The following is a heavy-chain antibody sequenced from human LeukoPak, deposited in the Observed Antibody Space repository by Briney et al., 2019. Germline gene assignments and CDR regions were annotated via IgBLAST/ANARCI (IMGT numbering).Heavy chain of an antibody. D-gene: IGHD6-19*01. CDR3: ARGGWYLDY. CDR2: IHSSGST. Sequence: SETLSLTCTVSGDSISSHYWSWVRQPPGKGLEWIGYIHSSGSTGYNPSLKSRVTVSVDTSKNQFSLKLISVTAADTAVYYCARGGWYLDYWGQGTLVTVSS. CDR1: GDSISSHY. V-gene: IGHV4-59*11. J-gene: IGHJ4*02.